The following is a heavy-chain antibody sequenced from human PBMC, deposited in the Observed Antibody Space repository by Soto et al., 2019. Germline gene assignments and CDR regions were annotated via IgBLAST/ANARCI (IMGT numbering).Heavy chain of an antibody. V-gene: IGHV1-69*06. Sequence: QVQLVQSGTEVKKPGSSVTVSCKASGDTFSNYAINWVRQAPGQGLEWMGQRLPTSGSTRYAQKFQGRLTITADRATNTAYMELRSLTSEDTAVYYCARGRINILTRISLHLESWGQGTQVSVSS. D-gene: IGHD1-20*01. CDR1: GDTFSNYA. CDR3: ARGRINILTRISLHLES. CDR2: RLPTSGST. J-gene: IGHJ4*02.